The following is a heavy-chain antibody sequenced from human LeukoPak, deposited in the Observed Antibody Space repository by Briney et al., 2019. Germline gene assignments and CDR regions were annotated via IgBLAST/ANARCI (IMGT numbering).Heavy chain of an antibody. V-gene: IGHV3-30*18. J-gene: IGHJ3*02. CDR3: AKEVGDFDGFDI. CDR2: ISHDGSGK. D-gene: IGHD4-17*01. CDR1: GISFSTYG. Sequence: GRSLRLSCAGSGISFSTYGMHWVRQAPGKGLEWVAVISHDGSGKKYAEFVKGRFTISRDNSKNTVDLQMNSLGAEDTAVYYCAKEVGDFDGFDIWGQGTTVTVSS.